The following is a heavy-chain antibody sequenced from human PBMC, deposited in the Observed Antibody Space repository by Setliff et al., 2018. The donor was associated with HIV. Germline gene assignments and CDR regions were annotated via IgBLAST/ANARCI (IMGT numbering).Heavy chain of an antibody. CDR1: GYTFTNSF. J-gene: IGHJ4*02. CDR2: INPSDGAT. Sequence: ASVKVSCKASGYTFTNSFMHWVRQAPGQGLEWMGIINPSDGATTYAGNFQDRVTMTSDTSTSTAYMALSSLRSEDTAVYYCARVWFGETIFDYWGQGTLVTVSS. CDR3: ARVWFGETIFDY. V-gene: IGHV1-46*01. D-gene: IGHD3-10*01.